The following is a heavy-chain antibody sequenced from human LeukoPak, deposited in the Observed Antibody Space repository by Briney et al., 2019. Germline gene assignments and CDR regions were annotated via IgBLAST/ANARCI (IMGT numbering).Heavy chain of an antibody. D-gene: IGHD3-3*01. J-gene: IGHJ6*04. CDR2: IKQDGSEK. CDR1: GFTFSSYW. Sequence: PGESLRLSCAASGFTFSSYWMSWVRQAPGKGLEWVANIKQDGSEKYYVDSVKGRFTISRDNAKNSLYLQMNSLRAEDTAVYYCARRDGYDFWSGYPRLDVWGKGTTVTVSS. CDR3: ARRDGYDFWSGYPRLDV. V-gene: IGHV3-7*01.